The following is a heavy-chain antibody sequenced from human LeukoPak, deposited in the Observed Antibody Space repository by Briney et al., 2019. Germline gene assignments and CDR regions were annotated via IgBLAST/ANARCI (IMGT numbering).Heavy chain of an antibody. D-gene: IGHD2-15*01. CDR2: IYYSGST. Sequence: PSETLSLTCTVSGGSISSYYWSWIRQPPGKGLEWIGYIYYSGSTNYNPSLKSRVTISVDTSKNQFSLKLSSVTAADTAVYYCARSHCSGGSCYPLRPNWFDPWGQGTLVTVSS. V-gene: IGHV4-59*01. CDR3: ARSHCSGGSCYPLRPNWFDP. J-gene: IGHJ5*02. CDR1: GGSISSYY.